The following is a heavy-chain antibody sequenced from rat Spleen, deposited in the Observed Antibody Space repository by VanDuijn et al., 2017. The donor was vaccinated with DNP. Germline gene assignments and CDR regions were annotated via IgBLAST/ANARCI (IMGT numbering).Heavy chain of an antibody. CDR3: ARDGQWDYLDY. Sequence: QVQLKESGPGLLQPSQTLSLTCTVSGFSLTSNSVHWIRQPPGKGLEWVGVIWSGGGTAYNSVLKSRLNITRDTSRSQVFLRMNSLETEDTAVYYCARDGQWDYLDYWGQGTLVTVSS. CDR2: IWSGGGT. V-gene: IGHV2-1*01. J-gene: IGHJ3*01. CDR1: GFSLTSNS. D-gene: IGHD1-1*01.